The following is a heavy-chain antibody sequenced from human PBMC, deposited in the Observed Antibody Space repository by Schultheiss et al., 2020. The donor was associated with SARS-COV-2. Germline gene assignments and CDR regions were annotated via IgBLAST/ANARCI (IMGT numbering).Heavy chain of an antibody. Sequence: GSLRLSCTASGFTFGDYAMSWFRQAPGKGLEWIGEINHSGSTNYNPSLESRVTISVDTSQNQFSLKLNSVTAADTAVYYCARGPVGAIGAGWFDPWGQGTLVTVS. CDR2: INHSGST. CDR3: ARGPVGAIGAGWFDP. D-gene: IGHD1-26*01. V-gene: IGHV4-34*08. J-gene: IGHJ5*02. CDR1: GFTFGDYA.